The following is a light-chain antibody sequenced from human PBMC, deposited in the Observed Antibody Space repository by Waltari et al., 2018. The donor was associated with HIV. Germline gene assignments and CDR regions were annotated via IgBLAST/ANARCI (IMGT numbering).Light chain of an antibody. CDR1: SSNIGSNY. CDR2: RAN. J-gene: IGLJ2*01. Sequence: QSVLTQPPSASGTPGQRVTISCSGSSSNIGSNYVSWYQQLPGSAPKLLIYRANQRPSGVPDRLSGSKSGTSASLAISGLRSEDEAVYYCAAWDASLSGPVLGGGTKVTVL. V-gene: IGLV1-47*01. CDR3: AAWDASLSGPV.